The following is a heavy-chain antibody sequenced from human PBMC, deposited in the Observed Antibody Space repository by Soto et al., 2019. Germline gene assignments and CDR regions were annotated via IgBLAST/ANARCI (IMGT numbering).Heavy chain of an antibody. CDR1: GYSFTTYG. CDR2: INPGNGDT. V-gene: IGHV1-3*01. CDR3: ARTDCSSTSCYNYYYYGMDV. J-gene: IGHJ6*02. D-gene: IGHD2-2*01. Sequence: ASVKVSCNTSGYSFTTYGLHSVRQAPGQRLESMGWINPGNGDTKYSQKFQGRVTITRDTSATTAYMELSSLRSEDSAVFYCARTDCSSTSCYNYYYYGMDVWGQGTTVTVSS.